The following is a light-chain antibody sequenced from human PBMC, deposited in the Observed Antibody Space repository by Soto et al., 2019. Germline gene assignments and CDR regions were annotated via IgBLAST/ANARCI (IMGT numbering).Light chain of an antibody. CDR3: QQYESLPYT. V-gene: IGKV1-33*01. CDR1: WDVGNY. Sequence: DIQMTQSPSSLAASVGDKITISCQASWDVGNYFNWYQQKPGKAPKILIYDASNLETGVPSRFSGSGSGTHFTFTISSLQPEDFATYYCQQYESLPYTFGQGTKVEI. CDR2: DAS. J-gene: IGKJ2*01.